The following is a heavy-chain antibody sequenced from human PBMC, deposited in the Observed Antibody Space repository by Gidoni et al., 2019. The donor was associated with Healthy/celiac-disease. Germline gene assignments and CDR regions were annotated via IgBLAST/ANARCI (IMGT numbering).Heavy chain of an antibody. CDR2: ISRSSSTI. D-gene: IGHD1-26*01. CDR3: ARERYSGSYFDY. J-gene: IGHJ4*02. Sequence: EVQLVESGGGLVQPGGSLRLSCAASGFTFSSYSMNWVRQAPGKGLEWVSYISRSSSTIYYADSVKGRFTISRDNAKNSLYLQMNSLRAEDTAVYYCARERYSGSYFDYWGQGTLVTVSS. V-gene: IGHV3-48*01. CDR1: GFTFSSYS.